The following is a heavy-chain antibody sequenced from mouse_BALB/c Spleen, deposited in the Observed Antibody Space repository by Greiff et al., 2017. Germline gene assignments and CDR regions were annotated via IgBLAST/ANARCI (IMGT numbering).Heavy chain of an antibody. CDR2: INPSTGYT. V-gene: IGHV1-7*01. J-gene: IGHJ4*01. CDR3: AREGYGYAMDY. Sequence: QVQLQQSGAELAKPGASVKMSCKASGYTFTRYWMHWVKQRPGQGLEWIGYINPSTGYTEYNQKFKDKATLTADKSSSTAYMQLSSLTSEDSAVYYCAREGYGYAMDYWGQGTSVTVSS. D-gene: IGHD2-2*01. CDR1: GYTFTRYW.